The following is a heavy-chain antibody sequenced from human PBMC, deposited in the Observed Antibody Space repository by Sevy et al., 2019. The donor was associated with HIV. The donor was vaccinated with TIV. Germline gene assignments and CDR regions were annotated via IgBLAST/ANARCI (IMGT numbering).Heavy chain of an antibody. CDR1: GYSFTSHW. CDR3: ATSRSGYFDSSGYYIY. V-gene: IGHV5-51*01. D-gene: IGHD3-22*01. Sequence: GESLKISCQGSGYSFTSHWIGWVRHMPGKGLEWTGIIFPDDSDTRYSPSFQGQVTFSADKSINTAYLQWSSLKASDTAMYYCATSRSGYFDSSGYYIYWGQGTLVTVSS. J-gene: IGHJ4*02. CDR2: IFPDDSDT.